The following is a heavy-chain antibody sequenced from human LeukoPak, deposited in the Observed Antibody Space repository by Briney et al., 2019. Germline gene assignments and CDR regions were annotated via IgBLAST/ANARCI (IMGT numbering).Heavy chain of an antibody. CDR2: VSTSGITL. CDR1: GFTFSNYY. J-gene: IGHJ6*02. V-gene: IGHV3-11*01. Sequence: GGSLRLSCSASGFTFSNYYMSWIRQAPGNGLEWVSYVSTSGITLYYADSVKGRFIISRDNAKNSLFLQMNSLRAEDTAVYYCARGDYDKYGMDVWGQGTTVTVSS. CDR3: ARGDYDKYGMDV.